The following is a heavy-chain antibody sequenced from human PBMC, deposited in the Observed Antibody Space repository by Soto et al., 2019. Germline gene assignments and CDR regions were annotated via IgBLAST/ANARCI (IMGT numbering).Heavy chain of an antibody. V-gene: IGHV4-4*02. Sequence: QVQLQESGPGLGKPSATLSLTCTVSGAPITTTKWWAWVRLPPGKGLGWIGELSPGDERNSNPTLEGRMTMSLDKANNHFSLKLTSVTAADRAIYYCATHTISYTWGVWGRGTSVTVSS. CDR3: ATHTISYTWGV. CDR1: GAPITTTKW. D-gene: IGHD2-2*01. CDR2: LSPGDER. J-gene: IGHJ6*02.